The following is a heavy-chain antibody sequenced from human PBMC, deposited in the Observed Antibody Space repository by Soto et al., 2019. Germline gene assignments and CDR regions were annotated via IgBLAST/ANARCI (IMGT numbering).Heavy chain of an antibody. CDR3: ARDQVSRAAYYYGMDV. CDR2: IYYSGST. J-gene: IGHJ6*02. V-gene: IGHV4-31*03. CDR1: GGSISSGGYY. D-gene: IGHD6-25*01. Sequence: SEPLSLTCTVSGGSISSGGYYWSWIRQHPGKGLEWIGYIYYSGSTYYNPSLKSRVTISVDTPKNQFSLKLSSVTAADTAVYYCARDQVSRAAYYYGMDVWGQGTTGTVSS.